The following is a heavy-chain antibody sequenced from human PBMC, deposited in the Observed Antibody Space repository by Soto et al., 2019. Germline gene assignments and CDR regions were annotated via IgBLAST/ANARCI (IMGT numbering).Heavy chain of an antibody. V-gene: IGHV1-18*01. CDR3: ARDLFGEGGAGYFAY. D-gene: IGHD2-21*01. CDR1: GYSFSTYG. CDR2: ISGLNGNT. Sequence: QVHLVQSGVEVKKPGASVKVSCKASGYSFSTYGISWVRQAPGQGLEWMGWISGLNGNTNYAQNLQGRVTMTTDTSTSTAYMEHRSLGFDETDMYYCARDLFGEGGAGYFAYWGQGTLVTVSS. J-gene: IGHJ4*02.